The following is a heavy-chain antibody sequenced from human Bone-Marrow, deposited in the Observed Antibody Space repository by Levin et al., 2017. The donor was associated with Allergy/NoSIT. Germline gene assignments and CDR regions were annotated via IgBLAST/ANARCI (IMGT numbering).Heavy chain of an antibody. D-gene: IGHD3-10*01. CDR2: VFYDGST. J-gene: IGHJ2*01. CDR3: ARVSDYSGSGDYHFSNWHFDF. V-gene: IGHV4-59*01. CDR1: GDSIISYY. Sequence: SQTLSLTCTVSGDSIISYYWSWIRQTPGKGLEWIGYVFYDGSTNYNPSLKSLVTISVDTSKNHFTLNLTSVTAADTAVYYCARVSDYSGSGDYHFSNWHFDFWGRGTLVAVSS.